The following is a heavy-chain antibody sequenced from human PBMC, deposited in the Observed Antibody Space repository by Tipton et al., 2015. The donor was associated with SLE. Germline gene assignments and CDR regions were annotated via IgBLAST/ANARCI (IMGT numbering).Heavy chain of an antibody. CDR2: IYYSAST. V-gene: IGHV4-39*07. D-gene: IGHD6-13*01. J-gene: IGHJ3*02. Sequence: TLSLTCTVSGGSISSSSFYWGWIRQPPGKGLEWIGTIYYSASTYYNPSLMGRVTISVDTSKKQFSLRLTSVTAADTAVYYCARGGVAAPGAGAFDIWGQGTLVTVSS. CDR1: GGSISSSSFY. CDR3: ARGGVAAPGAGAFDI.